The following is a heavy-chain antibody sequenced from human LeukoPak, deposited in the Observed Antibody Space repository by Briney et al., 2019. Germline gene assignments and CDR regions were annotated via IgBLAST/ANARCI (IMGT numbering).Heavy chain of an antibody. D-gene: IGHD3-10*01. CDR1: GFTFSSYA. V-gene: IGHV3-30*04. J-gene: IGHJ4*02. CDR2: ISYDGSNK. Sequence: GGSLRLSCAASGFTFSSYAMHWVRQAPGKGLEWVAVISYDGSNKYYEDSVKGRFTISRDNSKNTLYLQMNSLRAEDTAVYYCARERIRGEDYWGQGTLVTVSS. CDR3: ARERIRGEDY.